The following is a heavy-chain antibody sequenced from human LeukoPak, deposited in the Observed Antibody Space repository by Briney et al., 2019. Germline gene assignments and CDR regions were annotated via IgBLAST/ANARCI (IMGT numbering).Heavy chain of an antibody. V-gene: IGHV3-23*01. J-gene: IGHJ4*02. CDR1: GFTFSTYG. CDR2: ISGSGGST. D-gene: IGHD5-12*01. Sequence: GGSLRLSCAASGFTFSTYGMSWVRQAPGKGLEWVSAISGSGGSTYYADSVKGRFTISRDNSKNTLYLQMNSLRAEDTAVYYCASGKYWLPSYYFDYWGQGTLVTVSS. CDR3: ASGKYWLPSYYFDY.